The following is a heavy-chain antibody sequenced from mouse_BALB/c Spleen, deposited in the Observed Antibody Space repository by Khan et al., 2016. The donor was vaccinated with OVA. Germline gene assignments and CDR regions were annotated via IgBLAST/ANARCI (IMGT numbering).Heavy chain of an antibody. CDR1: GFTFSSYS. J-gene: IGHJ3*01. V-gene: IGHV5-6*01. D-gene: IGHD4-1*01. Sequence: EVELVESGGDLVKPGGFLKLSCAASGFTFSSYSMSWVRQTPDKRLEWVATISSDGDYTYYPDSVKGRFTISRDNAKNTLYLQMSSLKSEDTAMYCCARHLTGSFAYWGQGTLVTVSA. CDR3: ARHLTGSFAY. CDR2: ISSDGDYT.